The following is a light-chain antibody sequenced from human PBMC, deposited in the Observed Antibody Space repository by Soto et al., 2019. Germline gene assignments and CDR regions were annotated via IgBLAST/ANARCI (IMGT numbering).Light chain of an antibody. V-gene: IGLV2-14*01. CDR2: DVS. CDR3: SSYTSSSTPL. Sequence: QSALTQPASVSGSPGQSMTISCTGTSSDVGGYNYVSWYQQHPGKAPKLMIYDVSNRPSGVSNRFSGSKSGNTASLTISGLQAEDEADYYCSSYTSSSTPLFGGGTKVTVL. CDR1: SSDVGGYNY. J-gene: IGLJ2*01.